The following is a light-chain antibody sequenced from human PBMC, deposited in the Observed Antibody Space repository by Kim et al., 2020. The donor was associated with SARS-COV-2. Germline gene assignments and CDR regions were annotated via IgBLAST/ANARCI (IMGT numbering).Light chain of an antibody. CDR3: QQYNNWPPMYT. V-gene: IGKV3-15*01. CDR2: GAS. CDR1: QSVSRN. Sequence: PGERATLSCRASQSVSRNLAWYQHKPGQAPRLLIYGASNRAIGVPDRFSGSGSGTEFTLTISSLQSEDFALYYCQQYNNWPPMYTFGQGTKLEI. J-gene: IGKJ2*01.